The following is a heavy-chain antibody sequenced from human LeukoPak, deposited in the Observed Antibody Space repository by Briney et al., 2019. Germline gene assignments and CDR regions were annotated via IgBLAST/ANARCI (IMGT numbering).Heavy chain of an antibody. V-gene: IGHV3-30*18. CDR1: GFTFSSYG. Sequence: GGSLRLSCAASGFTFSSYGMHWVRQAPGKGLEWVAVISYDGSNKYYADSVKRRFTISRDNSKNTLYLQMNSLRAEDTAVYYCAKGPLIVVVPAVVDYWGQGTLVTVSS. CDR2: ISYDGSNK. CDR3: AKGPLIVVVPAVVDY. J-gene: IGHJ4*02. D-gene: IGHD2-2*01.